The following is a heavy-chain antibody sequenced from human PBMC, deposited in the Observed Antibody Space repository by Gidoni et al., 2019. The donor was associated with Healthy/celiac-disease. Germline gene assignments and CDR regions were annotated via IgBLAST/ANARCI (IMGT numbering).Heavy chain of an antibody. CDR3: ARISVTQDFDY. J-gene: IGHJ4*02. Sequence: QVQLVQSGAEVKKPGASVKVSCTASGYTFTSYYMHWVRQAPGQGLEWMGIINPSGGSTSYAQKFQGRVTMTRDTSTSTVYMELSSLRSEDTAVYYCARISVTQDFDYWGQGTLVTVSS. CDR2: INPSGGST. CDR1: GYTFTSYY. D-gene: IGHD4-17*01. V-gene: IGHV1-46*01.